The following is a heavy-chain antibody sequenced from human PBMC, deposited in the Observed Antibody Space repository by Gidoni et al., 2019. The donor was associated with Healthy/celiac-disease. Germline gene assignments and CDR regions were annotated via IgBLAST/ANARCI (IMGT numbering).Heavy chain of an antibody. J-gene: IGHJ6*02. D-gene: IGHD6-19*01. CDR2: ISGTGGST. Sequence: EVHLLGPGGGWVQPGGSLRLPCAAPGSTFTSMATSWVRQAPGKGLWWVSAISGTGGSTYYADSVKGRFTISRDNTNNTRYLQMDSLEAEDTAVYYWAKPSIAVAGLTLGYYFFFGMDGWGQGATVTGS. CDR3: AKPSIAVAGLTLGYYFFFGMDG. V-gene: IGHV3-23*01. CDR1: GSTFTSMA.